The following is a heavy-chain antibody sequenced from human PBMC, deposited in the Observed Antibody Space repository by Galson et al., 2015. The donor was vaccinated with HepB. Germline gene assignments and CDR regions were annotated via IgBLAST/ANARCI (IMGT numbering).Heavy chain of an antibody. CDR1: GSTFTSCD. V-gene: IGHV1-8*01. CDR3: MVRGVGFDP. D-gene: IGHD3-10*01. J-gene: IGHJ5*02. Sequence: SVTVSCKASGSTFTSCDINWVRQATGQGLEWMGWMNPNSGNTGYAQKFQGRVTMTKNTSISTAYMELSSLRSEDTAVYYCMVRGVGFDPWGQGTLVTVSS. CDR2: MNPNSGNT.